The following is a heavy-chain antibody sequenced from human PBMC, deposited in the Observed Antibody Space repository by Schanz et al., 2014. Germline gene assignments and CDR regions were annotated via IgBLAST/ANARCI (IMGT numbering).Heavy chain of an antibody. CDR1: GFSFSTYA. CDR3: AKDRLYSTSWSYLEE. V-gene: IGHV3-23*04. D-gene: IGHD6-13*01. CDR2: ISGRGDST. Sequence: ELQLVESEGGLVKPGGSLRLSCAASGFSFSTYAMNWVRQAPGKGLEWVSLISGRGDSTHYADSVKGRFTVSRDNSRKILYLQMDSLRPDDTAVYYCAKDRLYSTSWSYLEEWGLGTPVIVSS. J-gene: IGHJ1*01.